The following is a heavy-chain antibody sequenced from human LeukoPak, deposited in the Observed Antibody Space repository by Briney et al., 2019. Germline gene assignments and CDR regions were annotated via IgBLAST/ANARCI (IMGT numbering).Heavy chain of an antibody. CDR2: ISYDGSNK. V-gene: IGHV3-30*04. CDR3: AKDLGLLPDY. J-gene: IGHJ4*02. CDR1: GFTFSSYA. D-gene: IGHD2-21*01. Sequence: GGSLRLSCAASGFTFSSYAMHWVRQAPGKGLEWVAVISYDGSNKYYADSVKGRFTISRDNSKNTLYLQMNSLRAEDTAVYYCAKDLGLLPDYWGQGTLVTVSS.